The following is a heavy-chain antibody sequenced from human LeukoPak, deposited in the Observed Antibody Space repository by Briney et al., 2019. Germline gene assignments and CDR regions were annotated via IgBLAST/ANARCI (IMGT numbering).Heavy chain of an antibody. V-gene: IGHV3-48*03. CDR2: ISSSGSTI. D-gene: IGHD2-2*01. Sequence: GGSLRLSCAASGFTFSSYEMNWVRQAPGKVLEWVSYISSSGSTIYYADSVKGRFTISRDNAKNALYLQMNSLRAEDTAVYYCARTSRRHIVVVPAAHNWFDPWGQGTLVTVSS. CDR3: ARTSRRHIVVVPAAHNWFDP. J-gene: IGHJ5*02. CDR1: GFTFSSYE.